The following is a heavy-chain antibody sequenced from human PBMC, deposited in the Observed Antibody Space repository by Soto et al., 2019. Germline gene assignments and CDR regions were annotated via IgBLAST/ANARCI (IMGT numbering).Heavy chain of an antibody. CDR1: GGSISSYY. CDR2: IYYGGST. CDR3: ARSVDP. J-gene: IGHJ5*02. Sequence: PSETLSLTCTVSGGSISSYYWSWIRQPPGKGLEWIGYIYYGGSTNYNPSLKSRVTISVDTSKNQFSLKLSSVTAADTAVYYCARSVDPWGQGTLVTVS. V-gene: IGHV4-59*12.